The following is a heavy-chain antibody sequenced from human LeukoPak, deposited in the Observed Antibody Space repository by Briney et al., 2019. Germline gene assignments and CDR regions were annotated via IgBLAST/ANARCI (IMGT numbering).Heavy chain of an antibody. CDR2: IYPGDSDT. D-gene: IGHD6-19*01. J-gene: IGHJ4*02. CDR1: GYDFASYW. V-gene: IGHV5-51*01. Sequence: GESLKISCKVSGYDFASYWIAWVRQMPGKGLGWIRIIYPGDSDTRYSPSFQGQVAISADKSIGTAYLQWSSLKASDTAIYYCARGTVAATYGTFVYWGQGTLVTVSS. CDR3: ARGTVAATYGTFVY.